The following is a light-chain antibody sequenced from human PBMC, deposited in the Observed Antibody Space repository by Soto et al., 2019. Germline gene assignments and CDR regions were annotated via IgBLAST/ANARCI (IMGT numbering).Light chain of an antibody. J-gene: IGKJ2*01. CDR2: QIS. V-gene: IGKV2-24*01. CDR1: QTLVHSDGNTY. Sequence: VLTQTPLSSPVTLGHPASISCKTSQTLVHSDGNTYLSWLHQRPGQPPRLLIYQISRRFSGVPDRFFGTGTGRDFTLTISRVEAEDVAVYYCMQSTQFPLTFGQGTKLEIK. CDR3: MQSTQFPLT.